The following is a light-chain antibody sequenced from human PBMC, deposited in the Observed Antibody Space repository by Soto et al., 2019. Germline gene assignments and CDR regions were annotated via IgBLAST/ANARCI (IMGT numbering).Light chain of an antibody. CDR1: QSVSNN. CDR3: QQHNNWPLT. Sequence: EIVLAQSPVTLSVSPGERATLSCRASQSVSNNLAWYQQKPGQAPRLLIYGASTGATGIPTRFSGSGSGTEFTLTISSLQPEDFAVYYCQQHNNWPLTFGGGTKGDI. CDR2: GAS. J-gene: IGKJ4*01. V-gene: IGKV3-15*01.